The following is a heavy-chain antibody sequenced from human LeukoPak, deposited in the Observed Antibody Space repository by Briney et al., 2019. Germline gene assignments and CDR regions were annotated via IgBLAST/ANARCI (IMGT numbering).Heavy chain of an antibody. CDR2: IWYDGSNK. CDR1: GFSFSSYG. D-gene: IGHD2-15*01. J-gene: IGHJ5*02. Sequence: GRSLRLSCAASGFSFSSYGMHWVRQAPGKGLEWVAVIWYDGSNKYYADSVKGRFTISRDNAKNSLYLQMNSLRAEDTAVYYCARGIVVVVAATPGFWFDPWGQGTLVTVSS. V-gene: IGHV3-33*01. CDR3: ARGIVVVVAATPGFWFDP.